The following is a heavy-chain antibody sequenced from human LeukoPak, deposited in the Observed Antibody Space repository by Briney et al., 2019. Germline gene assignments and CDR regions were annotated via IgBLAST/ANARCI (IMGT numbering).Heavy chain of an antibody. Sequence: SETLSLTCAVYGGCFSGSYWSWIRQPPGKGLEWIGEINHSGRTNYNPSLKSRATISVDTSKNQFSLKLSSVTAADTAVYYCARGGSSSWYRTLYFDYWGQGTLVTVSS. CDR2: INHSGRT. V-gene: IGHV4-34*01. CDR1: GGCFSGSY. CDR3: ARGGSSSWYRTLYFDY. J-gene: IGHJ4*02. D-gene: IGHD6-13*01.